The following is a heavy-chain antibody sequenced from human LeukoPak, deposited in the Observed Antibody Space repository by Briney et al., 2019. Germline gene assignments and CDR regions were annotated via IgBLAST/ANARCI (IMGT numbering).Heavy chain of an antibody. J-gene: IGHJ5*02. CDR2: IYSGGST. D-gene: IGHD6-13*01. V-gene: IGHV3-53*01. Sequence: GGSLRLSCAASGFTVSSNYMSWVRQAPGKGLEWVSVIYSGGSTYYADSVKGRFTISGDNSKNTLYLQMNSLRAEDTAVYYCARGTHSSSWLFDPWGQGTLVTVSS. CDR3: ARGTHSSSWLFDP. CDR1: GFTVSSNY.